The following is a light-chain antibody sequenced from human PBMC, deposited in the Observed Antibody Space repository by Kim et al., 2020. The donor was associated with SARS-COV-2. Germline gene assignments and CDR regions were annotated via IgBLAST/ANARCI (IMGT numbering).Light chain of an antibody. V-gene: IGKV3-20*01. Sequence: GEVGTLTCRGRQTGTSGKLAWYQQRPGQAPRLLVHDVSNRANGIPDRFSGSGSGTDFSLTISRVEPEDFAVYFCQQYATSPPYTFGQGTKLEI. J-gene: IGKJ2*01. CDR1: QTGTSGK. CDR2: DVS. CDR3: QQYATSPPYT.